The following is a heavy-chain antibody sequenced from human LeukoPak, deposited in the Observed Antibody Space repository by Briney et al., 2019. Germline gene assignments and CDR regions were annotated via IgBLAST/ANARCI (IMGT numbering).Heavy chain of an antibody. CDR1: GYSFTSYW. V-gene: IGHV5-51*01. J-gene: IGHJ4*02. Sequence: GASLKICCEASGYSFTSYWSGWVRQLPGKGLEWMGIIYPGDSDTRYSPSFRGQVTISADKSISTAYLQWSSLKASDTAVYYCARAHMVRGVITKDYWGQGTLVTVSS. D-gene: IGHD3-10*01. CDR3: ARAHMVRGVITKDY. CDR2: IYPGDSDT.